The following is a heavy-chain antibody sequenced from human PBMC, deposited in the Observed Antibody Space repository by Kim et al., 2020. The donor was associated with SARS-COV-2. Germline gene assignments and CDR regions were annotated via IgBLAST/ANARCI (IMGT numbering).Heavy chain of an antibody. V-gene: IGHV3-23*03. CDR3: AKGGVGSSLQY. D-gene: IGHD3-10*01. J-gene: IGHJ4*02. CDR2: IYSGGSST. CDR1: GFTFSSYA. Sequence: GGSLRLSCAASGFTFSSYAMSWVRQAPGKGLEWVSVIYSGGSSTYYADSVKGRFTISRDNSKNTLYLQMNSLRAEDTAVYYCAKGGVGSSLQYWGQGTLVTVSS.